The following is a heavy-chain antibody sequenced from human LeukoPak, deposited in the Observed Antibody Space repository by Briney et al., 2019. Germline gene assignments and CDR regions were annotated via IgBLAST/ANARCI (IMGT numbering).Heavy chain of an antibody. CDR1: GGSISSYY. CDR3: AREYCSGGSCYDVAFDI. J-gene: IGHJ3*02. CDR2: IYYSGST. D-gene: IGHD2-15*01. Sequence: PSETLSLTCTVSGGSISSYYWSWIRQPPGKGLEWIGYIYYSGSTNYNPSLKSRVTISVDTSKNQFSLKLSSVTAADTAVYYCAREYCSGGSCYDVAFDIWGQGTMVTVSS. V-gene: IGHV4-59*01.